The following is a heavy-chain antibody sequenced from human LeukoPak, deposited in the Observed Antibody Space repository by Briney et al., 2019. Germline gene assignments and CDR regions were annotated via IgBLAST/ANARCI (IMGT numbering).Heavy chain of an antibody. CDR1: GYSFTGYY. Sequence: ASVNVSCKASGYSFTGYYMHWVRQAPGQGLEWMGWINPNSGGTNYAQKFQGRVTMTRDTSISTAYMELSRLRSDDTAVYYCARSSTSGWYFQHWGQGTLVTVSS. D-gene: IGHD2-2*01. J-gene: IGHJ1*01. CDR2: INPNSGGT. CDR3: ARSSTSGWYFQH. V-gene: IGHV1-2*02.